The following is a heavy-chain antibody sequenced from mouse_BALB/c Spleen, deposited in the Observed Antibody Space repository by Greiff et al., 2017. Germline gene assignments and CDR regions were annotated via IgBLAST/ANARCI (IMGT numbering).Heavy chain of an antibody. D-gene: IGHD1-1*01. V-gene: IGHV5-4*02. J-gene: IGHJ3*01. Sequence: EVQRVESGGGLVKPGGSLKLSCAASGFTFSDYYMYWVRQTPEKRLEWVATISDGGSYTYYPDSVKGRFTISRDNAKNNLYLQMSSLKSEDTAMYYCARENGPYYYGSSYGGFAYWGQGTLVTVSA. CDR2: ISDGGSYT. CDR1: GFTFSDYY. CDR3: ARENGPYYYGSSYGGFAY.